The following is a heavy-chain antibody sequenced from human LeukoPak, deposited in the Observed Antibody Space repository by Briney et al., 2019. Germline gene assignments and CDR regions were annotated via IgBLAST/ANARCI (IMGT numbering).Heavy chain of an antibody. V-gene: IGHV3-7*01. CDR3: ARVVTGTSGY. Sequence: GGSLRLSCAASGFTVSSNYMSWVRQAPGKGLEWVANIKQDGSEKYYVDSVKGRFTISRDNAKNSLYLQMNSLRAEDTAVYYCARVVTGTSGYWGQGTLVTVSS. J-gene: IGHJ4*02. D-gene: IGHD1-7*01. CDR2: IKQDGSEK. CDR1: GFTVSSNY.